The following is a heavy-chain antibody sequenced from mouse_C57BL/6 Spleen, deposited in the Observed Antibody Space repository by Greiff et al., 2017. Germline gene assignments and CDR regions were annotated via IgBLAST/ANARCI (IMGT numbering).Heavy chain of an antibody. D-gene: IGHD1-1*01. V-gene: IGHV5-6*01. J-gene: IGHJ4*01. CDR3: ARHRGYGSSFYAMDY. CDR1: GFTFSSYG. Sequence: VQLVESGGDLVKPGGSLKLSCAASGFTFSSYGMSWVRQTPDKRLEWVATISSGGSYTYYPDSVKGRFTISRDNAKNTLYLQMSSLKSEDTAMYYCARHRGYGSSFYAMDYWGQGTSVTVSS. CDR2: ISSGGSYT.